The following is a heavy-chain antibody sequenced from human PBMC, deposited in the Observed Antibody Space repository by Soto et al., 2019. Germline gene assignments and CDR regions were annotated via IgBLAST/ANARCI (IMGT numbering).Heavy chain of an antibody. CDR1: GGTFSSYA. V-gene: IGHV1-69*01. J-gene: IGHJ5*02. CDR3: ARANCSSTSCYTRFDP. D-gene: IGHD2-2*02. Sequence: QVQLVQSGAEVKKPGSSVKVSCKASGGTFSSYAISWVRQAPGQGLEWMGGIIPIFGTANYAQKFQVRVTITADEPTRTAYRGLSSLRSADTAVYYCARANCSSTSCYTRFDPWGQGTLVTVSS. CDR2: IIPIFGTA.